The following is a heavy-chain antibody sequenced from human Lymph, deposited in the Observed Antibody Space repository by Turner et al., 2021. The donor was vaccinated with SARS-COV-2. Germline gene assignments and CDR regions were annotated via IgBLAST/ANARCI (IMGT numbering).Heavy chain of an antibody. CDR1: GFTFSTYA. Sequence: QVQLVESGGGVVQPGRSLRLSCAASGFTFSTYAIYWVRQAPGKGLEWVAVISYDGSNKYYADSVKGRFTISRDNSKNTLYLQMNRLRAEDTAVYYCARYASGGYFYYGMDVWGQGTTVTVSS. J-gene: IGHJ6*02. CDR3: ARYASGGYFYYGMDV. D-gene: IGHD3-10*01. V-gene: IGHV3-30-3*01. CDR2: ISYDGSNK.